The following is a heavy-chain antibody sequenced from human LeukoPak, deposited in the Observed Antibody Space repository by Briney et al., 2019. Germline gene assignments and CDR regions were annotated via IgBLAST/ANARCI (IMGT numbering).Heavy chain of an antibody. CDR1: GFTFSSYA. Sequence: GGSLRLSCATSGFTFSSYAMSWVRQAPGKGLEWASGISGRGDTTYYADSVKGRFSISRDNSKNTMYLQINSLRAEDTAVYYCAKAGTVTTLVNDDFDIWGLGTMVIVSS. D-gene: IGHD4-17*01. J-gene: IGHJ3*02. CDR2: ISGRGDTT. V-gene: IGHV3-23*01. CDR3: AKAGTVTTLVNDDFDI.